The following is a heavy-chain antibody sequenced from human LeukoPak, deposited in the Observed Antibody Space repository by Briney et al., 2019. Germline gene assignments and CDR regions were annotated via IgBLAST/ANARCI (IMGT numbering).Heavy chain of an antibody. CDR3: ARDGALLLWFGELLYGMDV. V-gene: IGHV3-30-3*01. J-gene: IGHJ6*02. Sequence: GGSLRLSCAASGFTFSSYAMHWVRQAPGKGLEWVAVISYDGSNKYYADSVKGRFTISRDNSKNTLYLQMNSLRAEDTAVYYCARDGALLLWFGELLYGMDVWGQGTTVTVSS. CDR1: GFTFSSYA. CDR2: ISYDGSNK. D-gene: IGHD3-10*01.